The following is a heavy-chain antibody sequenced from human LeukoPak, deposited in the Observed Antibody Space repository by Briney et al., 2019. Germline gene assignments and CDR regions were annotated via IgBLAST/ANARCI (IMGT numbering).Heavy chain of an antibody. Sequence: GGSLRLSCAASGFTFSNYWMSWVRQAPGKGLEWVANIKQDGSEKYYVDSVKGRFTISRDNAKNSLYLQMNSLRAEDTAVYYCARAMVRGNTLDYWGQGTLVTVSS. CDR2: IKQDGSEK. V-gene: IGHV3-7*01. D-gene: IGHD3-10*01. CDR1: GFTFSNYW. CDR3: ARAMVRGNTLDY. J-gene: IGHJ4*02.